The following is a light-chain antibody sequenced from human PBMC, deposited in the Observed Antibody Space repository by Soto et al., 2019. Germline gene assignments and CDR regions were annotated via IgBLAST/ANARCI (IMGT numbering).Light chain of an antibody. CDR1: QSLGGN. CDR2: RAS. Sequence: EIVMTQSPATLAVSPGDTATLSCRPRQSLGGNPTWYQQKPGQAPRLLIFRASSTATGVPGRFSASESATEYPITRRGMPSEDFAVYYCQQHNTWRPWTLGPGTKVE. J-gene: IGKJ1*01. V-gene: IGKV3-15*01. CDR3: QQHNTWRPWT.